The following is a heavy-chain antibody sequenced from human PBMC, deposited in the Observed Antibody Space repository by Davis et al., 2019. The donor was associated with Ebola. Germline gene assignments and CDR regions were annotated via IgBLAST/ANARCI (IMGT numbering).Heavy chain of an antibody. V-gene: IGHV1-46*01. D-gene: IGHD3-22*01. CDR2: INSRVGST. Sequence: ASVKVSCKASGYAFTSYYIHWVRQAPGQGLEWMGMINSRVGSTINAQKFQGRVTMTRDTSTSTVYMELSSLRSEDTAVYFCARVPYYDDSYGYPPSYFDYWGQGTLVTVSS. CDR3: ARVPYYDDSYGYPPSYFDY. CDR1: GYAFTSYY. J-gene: IGHJ4*02.